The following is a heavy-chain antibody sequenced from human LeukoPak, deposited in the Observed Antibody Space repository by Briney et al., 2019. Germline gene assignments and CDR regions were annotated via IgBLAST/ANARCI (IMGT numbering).Heavy chain of an antibody. CDR2: ISAYNGNT. CDR3: ARWYSSSWYDYYYYYGMDV. V-gene: IGHV1-18*01. CDR1: GYTFTSYG. Sequence: GASVKVSCKASGYTFTSYGTSWVRQAPGQGLEWMGWISAYNGNTNYAQKLQGRVTMTTDTSTSTAYMELRSLRSDDTAVYYCARWYSSSWYDYYYYYGMDVWGQGTTVTVSS. D-gene: IGHD6-13*01. J-gene: IGHJ6*02.